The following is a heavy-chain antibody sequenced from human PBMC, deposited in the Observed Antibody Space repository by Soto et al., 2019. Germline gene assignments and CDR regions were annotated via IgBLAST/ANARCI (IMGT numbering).Heavy chain of an antibody. J-gene: IGHJ6*02. V-gene: IGHV4-34*01. CDR3: ARGVTAAARPYYYYGMDV. Sequence: SETLSLTCAVYGGSFSGYYWSWIRQPPGKGLEWIGEINHSGSTNYNPSLKSRVTISVDTSKNQFSLKLSSVTAADTAVYYCARGVTAAARPYYYYGMDVWGQGITVTVSS. D-gene: IGHD6-13*01. CDR1: GGSFSGYY. CDR2: INHSGST.